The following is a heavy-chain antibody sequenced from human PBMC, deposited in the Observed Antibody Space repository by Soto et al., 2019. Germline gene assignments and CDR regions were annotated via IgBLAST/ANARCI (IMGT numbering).Heavy chain of an antibody. CDR3: VRDSGGYTFDY. J-gene: IGHJ4*02. Sequence: GGSLRLSCAASGFTFSSYDMHWVRQAPGKGLEWVSAIGAAGDTYYPGSVKGRFTISRENAKNSLYLQMNSLRAGDTAVYYCVRDSGGYTFDYWGQGALVTVSS. V-gene: IGHV3-13*04. D-gene: IGHD1-26*01. CDR2: IGAAGDT. CDR1: GFTFSSYD.